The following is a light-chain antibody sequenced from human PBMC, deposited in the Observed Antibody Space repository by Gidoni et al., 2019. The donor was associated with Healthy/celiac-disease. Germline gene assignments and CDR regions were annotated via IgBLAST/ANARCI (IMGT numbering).Light chain of an antibody. CDR1: QSVSSN. Sequence: EIVMTHSPATLSVSPGERATLSCRASQSVSSNLAWYQQKPGQAPRLLIYGASTRATGIPARFSGSGSGTEFTLTISSLQSEDFAVYYCQQYNNWYTFXQXTKLEIK. CDR3: QQYNNWYT. V-gene: IGKV3-15*01. CDR2: GAS. J-gene: IGKJ2*01.